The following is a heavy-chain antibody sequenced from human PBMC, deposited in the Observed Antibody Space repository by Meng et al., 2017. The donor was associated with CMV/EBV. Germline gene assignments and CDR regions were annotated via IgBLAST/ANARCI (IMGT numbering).Heavy chain of an antibody. Sequence: YTFTSYGISWVRQAPGQGLEWMGWINPNSGGTNYAQKFQGRVTMTRDTSISTAYMELSRLRSDDTAVYYCARSGLRFLEWSHHWFDPWGQGTLVTVSS. CDR3: ARSGLRFLEWSHHWFDP. V-gene: IGHV1-2*02. J-gene: IGHJ5*02. CDR2: INPNSGGT. CDR1: YTFTSYG. D-gene: IGHD3-3*01.